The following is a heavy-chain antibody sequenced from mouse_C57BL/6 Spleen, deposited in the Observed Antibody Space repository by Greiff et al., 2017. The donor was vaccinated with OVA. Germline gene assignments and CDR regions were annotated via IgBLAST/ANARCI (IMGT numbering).Heavy chain of an antibody. CDR1: GFSFNTYA. CDR2: IRSKSNNYAT. J-gene: IGHJ4*01. Sequence: EVQVVESGGGLVQPKGSLKLSCAASGFSFNTYAMNWVRQAPGKGLEWVARIRSKSNNYATYYADSVKDRFTISRDDSESMLYLQMNNLKTEDTAMYYCVRRGLRQDYAMDYWGQGTSVTVSS. D-gene: IGHD2-4*01. V-gene: IGHV10-1*01. CDR3: VRRGLRQDYAMDY.